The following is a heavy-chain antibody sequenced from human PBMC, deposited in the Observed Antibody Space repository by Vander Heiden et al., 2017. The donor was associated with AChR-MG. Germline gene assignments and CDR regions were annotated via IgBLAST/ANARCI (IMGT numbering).Heavy chain of an antibody. Sequence: QVRLQESVPGLVKPSQTLSLTCTVPGGPISSGDYYWSWIRQPPGKGPEWIGYIYYSGSTYFNPSLNSRVTISLDTSKNQFSLNLRFVTAADTAVYYCARARYDYVWGSYRPQTFDIWGQGTMVTVSA. V-gene: IGHV4-30-4*01. CDR3: ARARYDYVWGSYRPQTFDI. J-gene: IGHJ3*02. CDR1: GGPISSGDYY. D-gene: IGHD3-16*02. CDR2: IYYSGST.